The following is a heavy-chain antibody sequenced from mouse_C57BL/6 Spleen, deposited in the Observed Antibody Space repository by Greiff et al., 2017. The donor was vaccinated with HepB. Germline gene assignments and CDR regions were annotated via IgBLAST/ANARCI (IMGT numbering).Heavy chain of an antibody. V-gene: IGHV1-54*01. CDR3: ARSGGN. CDR2: INPGSGGT. Sequence: VQVVESGAELVRPGTSVKVSCKASGYAFTNYLIEWVKQRPGQGLEWIGVINPGSGGTNYNEKFKGKATLTADKSSSTAYMQLSSLTSEDSAVYFCARSGGNWGQGTTLTVSS. CDR1: GYAFTNYL. J-gene: IGHJ2*01.